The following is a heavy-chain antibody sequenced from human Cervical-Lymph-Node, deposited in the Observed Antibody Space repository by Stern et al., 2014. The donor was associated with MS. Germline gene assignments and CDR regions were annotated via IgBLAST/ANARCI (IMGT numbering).Heavy chain of an antibody. CDR2: IFLDDDK. CDR1: GFSLSTSGMR. J-gene: IGHJ4*02. Sequence: QITLKESGPALVKPTQTLTLTCTFSGFSLSTSGMRVSWIRQPPGKALEWLARIFLDDDKFYSTSLKNRLTISKDTSKNQVVLTMTNMDPVDTATYYCARSPPYYEFWNDYYYFDYWGQGTLVAVSS. V-gene: IGHV2-70*04. D-gene: IGHD3-3*01. CDR3: ARSPPYYEFWNDYYYFDY.